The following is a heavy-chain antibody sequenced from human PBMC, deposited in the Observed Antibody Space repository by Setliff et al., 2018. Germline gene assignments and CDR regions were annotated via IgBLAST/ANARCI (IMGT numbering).Heavy chain of an antibody. V-gene: IGHV4-61*10. Sequence: SETLSLTCTVSGGSVSRGSYYWSWIRQPAGKGLEWIGHIYIGGSANYNPSLKSRVTMSIDTSKNQFSLKLNSVTAADMAVYYCAREQWLDPPGYYYMDVWAKGTTVTVSS. D-gene: IGHD6-19*01. CDR2: IYIGGSA. CDR1: GGSVSRGSYY. CDR3: AREQWLDPPGYYYMDV. J-gene: IGHJ6*03.